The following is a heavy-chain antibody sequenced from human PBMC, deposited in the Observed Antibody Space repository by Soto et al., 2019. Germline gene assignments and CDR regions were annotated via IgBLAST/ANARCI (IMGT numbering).Heavy chain of an antibody. V-gene: IGHV1-69*13. CDR2: IIPRFGTT. CDR3: ARAAIHGSSWYFWFDH. D-gene: IGHD6-13*01. CDR1: GGTFSRDA. Sequence: SVKVACKASGGTFSRDAINWVRQAPGQGLELIGGIIPRFGTTNYAQKFKGRVTISADESTRTAYMELSSLTSEDAAVYFCARAAIHGSSWYFWFDHWGQGTLVTVSS. J-gene: IGHJ5*02.